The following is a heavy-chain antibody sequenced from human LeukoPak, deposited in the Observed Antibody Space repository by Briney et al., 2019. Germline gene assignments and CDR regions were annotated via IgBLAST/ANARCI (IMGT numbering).Heavy chain of an antibody. CDR3: ALSPGAFDI. CDR1: GGSISSSSYY. Sequence: SETLSLTCTVSGGSISSSSYYWGWIRQPPGKGLEWIGSIYYSGSTYYNPSLKSRVTISVDTSKNQFSLKLSSVTAADTAVYYCALSPGAFDIWGQGTMVTVSS. V-gene: IGHV4-39*07. CDR2: IYYSGST. J-gene: IGHJ3*02.